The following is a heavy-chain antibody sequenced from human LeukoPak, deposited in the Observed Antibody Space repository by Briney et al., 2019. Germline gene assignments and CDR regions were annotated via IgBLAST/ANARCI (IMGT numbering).Heavy chain of an antibody. CDR3: ARDLEITMVRGVIPNFGY. D-gene: IGHD3-10*01. Sequence: GGSLRLSCAASGFTFSDYYMSWIRQAPGKGLEWVSYISSSGSTIYYADSVKGRFTISRDNAKNSLYLQMNSLRAEDTAVYYCARDLEITMVRGVIPNFGYWGQGTLVTVSS. V-gene: IGHV3-11*04. CDR1: GFTFSDYY. CDR2: ISSSGSTI. J-gene: IGHJ4*02.